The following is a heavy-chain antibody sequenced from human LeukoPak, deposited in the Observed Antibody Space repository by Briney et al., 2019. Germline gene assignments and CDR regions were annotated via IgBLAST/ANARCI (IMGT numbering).Heavy chain of an antibody. CDR1: GGSISSGSYY. CDR3: ARDFGSVFGVDNTPPRVPYYYMDV. Sequence: PSQTLSLTCTVSGGSISSGSYYWSWIRQPAGKGLEWIGRIYTSGSTNYNPSFKSRVTISVDTSKNQFSLKLSSVTAADTAVYYCARDFGSVFGVDNTPPRVPYYYMDVWGKGTTVTVSS. J-gene: IGHJ6*03. D-gene: IGHD3-3*01. CDR2: IYTSGST. V-gene: IGHV4-61*02.